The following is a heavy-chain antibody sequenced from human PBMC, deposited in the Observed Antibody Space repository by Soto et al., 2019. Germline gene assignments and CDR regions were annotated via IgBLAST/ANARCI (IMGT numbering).Heavy chain of an antibody. CDR3: AKTEYCSSTSCYPFDY. Sequence: GGSLRLSCAASGFTFSSYAMSWVRQAPGKGLEWVSAISGSGGSTYYADSVKGRFTISRDNSKNTLYLQMNSLRAEDTAVYYCAKTEYCSSTSCYPFDYWGQGTLVTVSS. V-gene: IGHV3-23*01. CDR2: ISGSGGST. D-gene: IGHD2-2*01. J-gene: IGHJ4*02. CDR1: GFTFSSYA.